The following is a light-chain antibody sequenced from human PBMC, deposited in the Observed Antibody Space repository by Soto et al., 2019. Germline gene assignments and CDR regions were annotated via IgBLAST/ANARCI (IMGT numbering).Light chain of an antibody. Sequence: QSVLTQPPSVSGAPGQRVTISCTGSNSDIGAGYDVHWYQQLPGTAPKLVIYASNNRPSGVPDRFSASKSGTSASLAITGLQADDEADYYCQSYDSSLRGVFGTGTKLTVL. J-gene: IGLJ1*01. CDR2: ASN. CDR3: QSYDSSLRGV. CDR1: NSDIGAGYD. V-gene: IGLV1-40*01.